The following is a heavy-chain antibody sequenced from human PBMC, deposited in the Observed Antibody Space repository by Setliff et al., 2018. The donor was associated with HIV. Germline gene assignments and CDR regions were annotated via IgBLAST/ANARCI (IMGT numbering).Heavy chain of an antibody. J-gene: IGHJ2*01. CDR3: ARGLGQQLGRFWYFDL. Sequence: PSETLSLTCTVSGGSISSYYWSWIRQPTGKGLEWIGYIYYSGSTNYNPSLKSRVTISVDTSKSQFSLRLSSVTAADTAVYYRARGLGQQLGRFWYFDLWGRGTLVTVSS. CDR1: GGSISSYY. CDR2: IYYSGST. D-gene: IGHD6-13*01. V-gene: IGHV4-59*12.